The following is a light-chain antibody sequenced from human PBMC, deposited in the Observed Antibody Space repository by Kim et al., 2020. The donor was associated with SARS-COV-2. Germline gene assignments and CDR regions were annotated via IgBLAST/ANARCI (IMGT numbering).Light chain of an antibody. J-gene: IGLJ2*01. V-gene: IGLV2-8*01. CDR2: EVT. CDR3: TSYGNTRVL. Sequence: QSALTQPPSASGSLGQSVTISCTGTSSDVGGYNYVSWYQQLPGKAPKLIIYEVTKRPSGVPDRFSGSKSGNTASLTVSGLQADDEADYYCTSYGNTRVLFGGGTQLTVL. CDR1: SSDVGGYNY.